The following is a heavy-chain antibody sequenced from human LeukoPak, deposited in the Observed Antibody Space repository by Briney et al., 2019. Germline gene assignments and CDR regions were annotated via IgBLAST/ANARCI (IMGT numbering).Heavy chain of an antibody. D-gene: IGHD4-17*01. CDR1: GGTFSSYA. CDR3: AREHGTTVTDRPYYYYYYMDV. Sequence: VASVKVSCKASGGTFSSYAISWVRQAPGQGLEWMGGIIPIFGTANYAQKFQGRVTITTDESTSTAYMELSSLRSEDTAVYYCAREHGTTVTDRPYYYYYYMDVWGKGTTVTVSS. J-gene: IGHJ6*03. V-gene: IGHV1-69*05. CDR2: IIPIFGTA.